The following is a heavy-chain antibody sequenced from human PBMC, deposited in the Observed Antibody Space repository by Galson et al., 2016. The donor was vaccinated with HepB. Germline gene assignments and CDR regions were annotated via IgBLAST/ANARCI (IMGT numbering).Heavy chain of an antibody. CDR3: VSRGAQWLVTADS. CDR1: TFMCSSYT. V-gene: IGHV3-64D*06. D-gene: IGHD5-12*01. J-gene: IGHJ4*02. Sequence: SLRLSCAASTFMCSSYTMHWVRQAPGKGLEYVSAISSDGGSTYYIDSVKGRFTISRDNSKNSLYLQMTSLRTEDTAVYYCVSRGAQWLVTADSWGQGTLVVVSS. CDR2: ISSDGGST.